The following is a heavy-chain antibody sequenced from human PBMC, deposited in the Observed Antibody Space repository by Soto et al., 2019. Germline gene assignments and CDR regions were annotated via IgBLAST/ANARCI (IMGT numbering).Heavy chain of an antibody. CDR1: GYTFTSYR. Sequence: ASVKVSFQASGYTFTSYRTSWQRQAPGQGLEWMGWISAYNANTNYAQKLQGRVTMTTDTSTSTAYMELRSLRSDDTAVYYCARGRLKELEGDYWGLGTMVTVYS. V-gene: IGHV1-18*01. J-gene: IGHJ4*02. D-gene: IGHD6-13*01. CDR3: ARGRLKELEGDY. CDR2: ISAYNANT.